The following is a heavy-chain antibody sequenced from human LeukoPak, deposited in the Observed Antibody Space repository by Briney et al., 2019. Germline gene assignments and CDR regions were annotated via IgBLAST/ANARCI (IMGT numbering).Heavy chain of an antibody. V-gene: IGHV3-7*01. J-gene: IGHJ6*03. CDR3: ASSGWWLYYYYYMDV. D-gene: IGHD6-19*01. Sequence: GGSLRLSCAASGFTFTTYWMSWVRQAPGKGLEWVANINQDGTEKYYVDSVKGRFTISRDNAKNSLYLQMNSLRAEDTAVYYCASSGWWLYYYYYMDVWGKGTTVTVSS. CDR2: INQDGTEK. CDR1: GFTFTTYW.